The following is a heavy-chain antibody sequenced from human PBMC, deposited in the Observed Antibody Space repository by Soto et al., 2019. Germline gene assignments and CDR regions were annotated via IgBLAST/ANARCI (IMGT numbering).Heavy chain of an antibody. Sequence: GESLKISCQGSGYSFTSYWIGWVRQMPGKGLEWMGIIYPGDSDTRYSPSFQGQVTISADKSISTAYLQWSSLKASDTAMYYCARHRTPYDSSGYYGVWGQGTLVTVSS. CDR3: ARHRTPYDSSGYYGV. CDR1: GYSFTSYW. J-gene: IGHJ4*02. D-gene: IGHD3-22*01. CDR2: IYPGDSDT. V-gene: IGHV5-51*01.